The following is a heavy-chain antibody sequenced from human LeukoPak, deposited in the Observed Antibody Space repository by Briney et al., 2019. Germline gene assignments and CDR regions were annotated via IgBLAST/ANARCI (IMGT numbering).Heavy chain of an antibody. CDR1: GFTFNSYN. D-gene: IGHD6-6*01. Sequence: GGSLRLSCAASGFTFNSYNMNWVRQAPGKGLEWVSYISSSSSTIYYADSVKGRFTIARDSAKTSLFLQMNSLRDEDTAVYYCARAYSSSSGRDAFDSWGLGTLVTVSS. J-gene: IGHJ3*02. CDR3: ARAYSSSSGRDAFDS. CDR2: ISSSSSTI. V-gene: IGHV3-48*02.